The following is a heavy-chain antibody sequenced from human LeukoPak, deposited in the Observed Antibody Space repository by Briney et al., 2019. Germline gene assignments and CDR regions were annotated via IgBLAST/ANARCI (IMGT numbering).Heavy chain of an antibody. D-gene: IGHD2-21*02. V-gene: IGHV3-30*18. J-gene: IGHJ4*02. Sequence: GGSLRLSCAASGFTFSSYGMHWVRQAPGRGLEGVAVISYDGSNKYYADSVKGRFTISRGNSKNTLYLQINSLRAEAMAVYYCAKDHCGGDCRLYDYWGQGPLVTVSS. CDR2: ISYDGSNK. CDR3: AKDHCGGDCRLYDY. CDR1: GFTFSSYG.